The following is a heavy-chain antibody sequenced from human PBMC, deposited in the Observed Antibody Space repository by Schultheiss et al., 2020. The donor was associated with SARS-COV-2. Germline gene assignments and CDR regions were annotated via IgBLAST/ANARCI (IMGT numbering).Heavy chain of an antibody. CDR3: HSSRFSDDY. J-gene: IGHJ4*02. V-gene: IGHV4-38-2*01. CDR1: GYSISSGYY. D-gene: IGHD2-15*01. CDR2: IYHSGPT. Sequence: SETLSLTCAVSGYSISSGYYWGWIRQPPGKGLEWIGSIYHSGPTYYNPSLKSRVTISVDTSKNQFSLKLSSVTAADTAVYYCHSSRFSDDYWGQGTLVTVSS.